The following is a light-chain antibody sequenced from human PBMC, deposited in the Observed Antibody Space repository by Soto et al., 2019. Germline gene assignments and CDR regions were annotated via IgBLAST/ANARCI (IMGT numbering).Light chain of an antibody. Sequence: DIQMTQSPSILSASVGDRVTITCRASQSVSSWLAWYQQKPGKAPKLLIFEASALARGVPSRFSGSGSGTEFTLTISGLQPDDFATYYCQQYDSHRGSFGQGTKLEVK. CDR2: EAS. CDR1: QSVSSW. J-gene: IGKJ2*01. CDR3: QQYDSHRGS. V-gene: IGKV1-5*01.